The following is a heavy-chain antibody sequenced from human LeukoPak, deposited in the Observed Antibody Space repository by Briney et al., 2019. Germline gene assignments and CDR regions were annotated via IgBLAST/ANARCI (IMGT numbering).Heavy chain of an antibody. CDR2: ISYDGSNK. D-gene: IGHD6-19*01. Sequence: GGSLRLSCAASGFTFSSYAMHWVRQAPGKGLEWVAVISYDGSNKYYADSVKGRFTISRDNSKNTLYLQMNSLRAEDTAVYYCAGRGCGERWLVQGGYYDYMDVGGKGTGV. CDR3: AGRGCGERWLVQGGYYDYMDV. V-gene: IGHV3-30*04. J-gene: IGHJ6*03. CDR1: GFTFSSYA.